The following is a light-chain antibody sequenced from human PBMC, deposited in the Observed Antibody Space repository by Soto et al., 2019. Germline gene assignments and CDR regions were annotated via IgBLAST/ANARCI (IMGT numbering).Light chain of an antibody. Sequence: QSVLTQPPSASGSPGQSVTISCTGTSSDVGGYNYVSWYQQHPGKAPKLMIYEVSKRPSGVPDRFSGSKSGNTASLTVSGLQAEDEADYYCSSYPGSNTPHYVFGTGTKVTVL. J-gene: IGLJ1*01. V-gene: IGLV2-8*01. CDR2: EVS. CDR1: SSDVGGYNY. CDR3: SSYPGSNTPHYV.